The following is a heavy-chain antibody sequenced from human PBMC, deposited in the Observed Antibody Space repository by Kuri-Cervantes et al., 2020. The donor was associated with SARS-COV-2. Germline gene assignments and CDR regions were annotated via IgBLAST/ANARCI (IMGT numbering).Heavy chain of an antibody. J-gene: IGHJ3*02. Sequence: GGSLRLSCAASGFTFSSYAMHWVRQAPGKGLEWVAVISYDGSNKYYADSVKGRFTISRDNSKNTLYLQMNSLRAEDTAVYYCARDFCGSTSCYTSYPGEAFDIWGQGTMVTVSS. V-gene: IGHV3-30-3*01. CDR3: ARDFCGSTSCYTSYPGEAFDI. CDR2: ISYDGSNK. D-gene: IGHD2-2*02. CDR1: GFTFSSYA.